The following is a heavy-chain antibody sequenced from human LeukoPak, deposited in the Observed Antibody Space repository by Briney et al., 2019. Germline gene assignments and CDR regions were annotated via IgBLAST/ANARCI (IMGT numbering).Heavy chain of an antibody. CDR3: ARVRYYLDY. V-gene: IGHV3-72*01. CDR1: GFTFSDHY. Sequence: GGSLRLSCAASGFTFSDHYMDWGRQAPGKGLEWVGRIRNRVNSYSTEYAASVKGRFTISRDDSKNSLYLQMNSLKTEDTAVYYCARVRYYLDYWGQGTLVTVSS. CDR2: IRNRVNSYST. D-gene: IGHD3-9*01. J-gene: IGHJ4*02.